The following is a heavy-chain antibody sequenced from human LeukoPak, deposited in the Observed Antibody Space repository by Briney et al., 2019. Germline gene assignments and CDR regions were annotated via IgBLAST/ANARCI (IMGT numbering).Heavy chain of an antibody. Sequence: PGGSLRLSCAASGFTFSDYYMSWIRQAPGKGLEWVSYISSSGSTIYYADSVKGRFTISRDNAKNSLYLQMNSLRAEDTAVYYCAKDLSVGKLLWFGELLSRPFDFDYWGQGTLVTVSS. CDR3: AKDLSVGKLLWFGELLSRPFDFDY. CDR1: GFTFSDYY. D-gene: IGHD3-10*01. V-gene: IGHV3-11*01. J-gene: IGHJ4*02. CDR2: ISSSGSTI.